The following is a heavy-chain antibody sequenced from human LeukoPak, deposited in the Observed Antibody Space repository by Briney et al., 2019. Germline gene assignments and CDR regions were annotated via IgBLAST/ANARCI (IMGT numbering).Heavy chain of an antibody. Sequence: GGSLRLSCAASGFTFSSYEMNWVRQAQGKGLEWVSYISSSGSTIYYADSVKGRFTISRDNAKNSLYLQMNSLRAEDTAVYYCARLDYDSSGYYYGFDPWGQGTLVTVSS. D-gene: IGHD3-22*01. CDR3: ARLDYDSSGYYYGFDP. CDR1: GFTFSSYE. CDR2: ISSSGSTI. J-gene: IGHJ5*02. V-gene: IGHV3-48*03.